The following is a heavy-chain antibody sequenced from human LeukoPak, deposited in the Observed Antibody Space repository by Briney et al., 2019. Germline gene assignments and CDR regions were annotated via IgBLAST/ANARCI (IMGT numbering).Heavy chain of an antibody. CDR2: IYHRGST. CDR1: GGSISRGGYY. CDR3: ARGQDYYDFWSGYDLFDY. D-gene: IGHD3-3*01. J-gene: IGHJ4*02. V-gene: IGHV4-30-2*01. Sequence: PSQTLSLTRTVSGGSISRGGYYWGSIRQTPGKGVGRVGYIYHRGSTYYNPSLKSRVNISVDRSNNQFSLKLSSVTAADTAVYYCARGQDYYDFWSGYDLFDYWGQGTLVTVSS.